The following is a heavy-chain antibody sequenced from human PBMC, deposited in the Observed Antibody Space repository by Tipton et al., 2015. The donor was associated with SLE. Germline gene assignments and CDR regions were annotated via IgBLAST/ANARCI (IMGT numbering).Heavy chain of an antibody. CDR2: ISSSGSTI. V-gene: IGHV3-48*03. CDR1: GFTFSSYE. D-gene: IGHD2-15*01. Sequence: SLRLSCAASGFTFSSYEMNWVRQAPGKGLEWVSYISSSGSTIYYADSVKGRLTISRDNAKNSLYLQMNSLRAEDTAVYYCARDHGSVGAFDIWGQGTMVTVSS. CDR3: ARDHGSVGAFDI. J-gene: IGHJ3*02.